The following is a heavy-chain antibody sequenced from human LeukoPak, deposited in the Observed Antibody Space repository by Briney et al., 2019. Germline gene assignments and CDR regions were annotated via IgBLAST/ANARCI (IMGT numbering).Heavy chain of an antibody. Sequence: GGSLRLSCAASGFIFSRYGMHWVRQAPGKGLEWVAYISYDGNKKDYADFVKGRFTVSRDNVKNVLYLEMNSLGAEDTAVYYCAREVQATTKEVWFDPWGQGTPVTVSS. CDR3: AREVQATTKEVWFDP. V-gene: IGHV3-30*02. CDR2: ISYDGNKK. CDR1: GFIFSRYG. D-gene: IGHD1-1*01. J-gene: IGHJ5*02.